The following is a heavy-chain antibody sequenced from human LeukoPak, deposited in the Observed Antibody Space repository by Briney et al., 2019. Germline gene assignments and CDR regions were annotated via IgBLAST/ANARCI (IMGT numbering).Heavy chain of an antibody. CDR1: GYTFTGYY. Sequence: GASVKVSCKASGYTFTGYYMHWVRQAPGQGLEWMGWINPNSGGTNYAQKFQGRVIMTRDTSISTAYMELSRLRSDDTAVYYCARGKKAYGDSGWKFDYWGQGTLVTVSS. J-gene: IGHJ4*02. CDR3: ARGKKAYGDSGWKFDY. V-gene: IGHV1-2*02. CDR2: INPNSGGT. D-gene: IGHD6-19*01.